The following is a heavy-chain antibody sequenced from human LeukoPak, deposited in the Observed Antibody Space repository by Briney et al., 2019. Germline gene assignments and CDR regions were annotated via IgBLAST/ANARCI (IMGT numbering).Heavy chain of an antibody. CDR2: INAGNGNT. J-gene: IGHJ4*02. CDR3: ARAQDWSGYPFDY. D-gene: IGHD3-3*01. CDR1: GYTFTSYA. V-gene: IGHV1-3*01. Sequence: ASVKVSCKASGYTFTSYAMHWVRQAPGQRLEWMGWINAGNGNTKYSQKFQGRVTITRDTSASTAYMELRSLRSDDTAVYYCARAQDWSGYPFDYWGQGTLVTVSS.